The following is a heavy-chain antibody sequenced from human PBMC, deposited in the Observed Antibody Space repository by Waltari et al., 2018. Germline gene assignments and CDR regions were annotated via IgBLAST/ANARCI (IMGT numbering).Heavy chain of an antibody. CDR1: DYSIIRGYY. Sequence: QVQLHESVPELVMPSATLSLICCVSDYSIIRGYYTGWIRQSPGTGLEVFGSIHYIGSAYYSPPLKSRVTISVDTSKNQFSLKLRSVTAADTAVYYCARDGPTSYYGSGSHYKDYYYYYGMDVWGQGTTVSVSS. V-gene: IGHV4-38-2*02. J-gene: IGHJ6*02. CDR3: ARDGPTSYYGSGSHYKDYYYYYGMDV. CDR2: IHYIGSA. D-gene: IGHD3-10*01.